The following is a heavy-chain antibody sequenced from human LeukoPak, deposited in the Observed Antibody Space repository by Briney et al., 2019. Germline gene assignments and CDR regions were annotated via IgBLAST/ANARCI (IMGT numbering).Heavy chain of an antibody. Sequence: PSETLSLTCAVYGGSFSGYYWSWIRQPPGKGLEWIGEINYSGSTNYNPSLKSRVTISVDTSKNQFSLKLSSVTAADTAVYYCARALYYYDSSGYPRYNWFDPWGQGTLVTVSS. J-gene: IGHJ5*02. CDR1: GGSFSGYY. CDR3: ARALYYYDSSGYPRYNWFDP. V-gene: IGHV4-34*01. D-gene: IGHD3-22*01. CDR2: INYSGST.